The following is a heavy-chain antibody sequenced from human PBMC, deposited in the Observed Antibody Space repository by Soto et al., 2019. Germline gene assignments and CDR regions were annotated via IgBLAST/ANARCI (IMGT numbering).Heavy chain of an antibody. V-gene: IGHV4-4*07. Sequence: PSETLSLTCTVSGGSISPYYWSWIRQPAGKGLEWIGRIYASGSTNYNPSLKGRVTMSVATSKNQFSLKLSSVTAADTAVYYCARGGMVIIPTATAFDYWGQGTLVTVS. D-gene: IGHD2-2*01. CDR3: ARGGMVIIPTATAFDY. CDR2: IYASGST. CDR1: GGSISPYY. J-gene: IGHJ4*02.